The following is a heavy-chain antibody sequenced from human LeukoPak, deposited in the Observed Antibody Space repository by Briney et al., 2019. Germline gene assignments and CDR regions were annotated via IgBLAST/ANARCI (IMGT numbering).Heavy chain of an antibody. D-gene: IGHD1-7*01. Sequence: ASVKVSCKASGGTFSSYAISWVRQAPGQGLEWMGGIIPIFGTANYAQKFQGRVTITTDESTSTAYMELSSLRSEDTAVYYCARDSRGYWNYPGLGGFDPWGQGTLVTVSS. CDR2: IIPIFGTA. CDR3: ARDSRGYWNYPGLGGFDP. V-gene: IGHV1-69*05. CDR1: GGTFSSYA. J-gene: IGHJ5*02.